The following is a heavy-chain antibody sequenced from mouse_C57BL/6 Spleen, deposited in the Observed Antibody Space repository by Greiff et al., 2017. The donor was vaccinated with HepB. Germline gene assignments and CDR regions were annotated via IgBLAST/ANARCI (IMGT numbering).Heavy chain of an antibody. CDR3: ARQATTVPFFDY. V-gene: IGHV1-55*01. CDR1: GYTFTSYW. J-gene: IGHJ2*01. D-gene: IGHD1-1*01. CDR2: IYPGSGST. Sequence: QVQLQQPGAELVKPGASVKMSCKASGYTFTSYWITWVKQRPGQGLEWIGDIYPGSGSTNYNEKFKSKATLTVDTSASTAYMQLSSLTSEDSAVYYCARQATTVPFFDYWGQGTTLTVSS.